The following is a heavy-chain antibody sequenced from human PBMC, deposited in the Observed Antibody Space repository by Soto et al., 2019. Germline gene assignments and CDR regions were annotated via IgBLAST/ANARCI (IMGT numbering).Heavy chain of an antibody. Sequence: QVQLVESGGGVVQPGRSLRLSCAASGFTFSSYAMHWVLQAPGKGLEWVAVISYDGSNKYYADSVKGRFTISRDNSKNTLYLQMNSLRAEDTAVYYCARDIGSSPGYWGQGTLVTVSS. J-gene: IGHJ4*02. D-gene: IGHD1-26*01. CDR3: ARDIGSSPGY. CDR1: GFTFSSYA. CDR2: ISYDGSNK. V-gene: IGHV3-30-3*01.